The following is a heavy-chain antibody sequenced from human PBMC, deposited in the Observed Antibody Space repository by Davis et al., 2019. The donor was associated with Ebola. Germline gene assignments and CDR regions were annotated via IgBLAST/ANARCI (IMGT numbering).Heavy chain of an antibody. D-gene: IGHD6-19*01. CDR3: ARGEYSSGEDY. J-gene: IGHJ4*02. CDR2: INHIGST. CDR1: GGSFNTYY. V-gene: IGHV4-34*01. Sequence: MPSETLSLTCAVYGGSFNTYYWSWIRQPPGKGLEWIGEINHIGSTNYNPSLKSRVTISVDTSKNQFSLKLSSVTAADTAVYYCARGEYSSGEDYWGQGTLVTVSS.